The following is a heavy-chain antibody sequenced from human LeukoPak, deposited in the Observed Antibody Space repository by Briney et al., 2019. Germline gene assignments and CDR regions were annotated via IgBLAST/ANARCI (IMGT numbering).Heavy chain of an antibody. V-gene: IGHV1-69*05. CDR1: GGTFISYA. J-gene: IGHJ4*02. D-gene: IGHD5-18*01. CDR2: ITPVFGTA. CDR3: ARDLGYSYGPRVPPVGADY. Sequence: SVKVSCKASGGTFISYAISWVRQAPGQGLEWMGRITPVFGTANYAQKFQGRVTITTDESTSTAYMELSSLRSEDTAVYYCARDLGYSYGPRVPPVGADYWGQGTLVTVSS.